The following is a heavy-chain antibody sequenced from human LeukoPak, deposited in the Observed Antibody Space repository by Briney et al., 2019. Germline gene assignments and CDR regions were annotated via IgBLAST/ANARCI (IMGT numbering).Heavy chain of an antibody. V-gene: IGHV1-8*03. CDR1: GYTFTNYH. D-gene: IGHD4-17*01. CDR3: ARTTSLTASGYDY. CDR2: INPNTGDR. Sequence: ASLKVSCKASGYTFTNYHINWVRQAPGQGLEWMGWINPNTGDRGYAQRFQGRVSITSDTSISTAYMELGSPRSEDTAVYFCARTTSLTASGYDYWGQGTLVTVSS. J-gene: IGHJ4*02.